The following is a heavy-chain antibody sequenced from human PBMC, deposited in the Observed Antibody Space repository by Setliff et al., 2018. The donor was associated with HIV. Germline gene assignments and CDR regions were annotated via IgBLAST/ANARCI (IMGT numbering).Heavy chain of an antibody. V-gene: IGHV4-38-2*02. CDR2: XYHSGTT. CDR3: STAXTXXPNSHSLDX. J-gene: IGHJ5*02. CDR1: GYPISSGYY. D-gene: IGHD1-1*01. Sequence: SETLSLTCTVSGYPISSGYYWGWIRQPXXXGLEWIGSXYHSGTTYYNPSLKXRVTISVDTSKNQFSLKLSPVTAAATAVYSCSTAXTXXPNSHSLDXWGXGTXVT.